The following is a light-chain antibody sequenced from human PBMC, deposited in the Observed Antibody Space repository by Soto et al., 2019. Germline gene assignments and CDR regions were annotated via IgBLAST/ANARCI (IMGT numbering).Light chain of an antibody. Sequence: IVLTQSPATLSVSPGEKATLSCRASQSVISNLAWCQQKPGQAPRLLMYGASTRSTAIPARFSGSGSGTEFTLNITSLQAEDIAVYYCQQYDPWHVCTFGQGTKVEI. CDR3: QQYDPWHVCT. J-gene: IGKJ1*01. V-gene: IGKV3-15*01. CDR1: QSVISN. CDR2: GAS.